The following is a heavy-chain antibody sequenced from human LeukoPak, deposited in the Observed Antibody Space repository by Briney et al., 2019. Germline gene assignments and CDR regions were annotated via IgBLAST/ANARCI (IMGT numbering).Heavy chain of an antibody. CDR3: ARVVPSYYYYYMDV. V-gene: IGHV4-39*01. CDR2: IDYSAST. CDR1: GGSISSSSYY. Sequence: SETLSLTCTVSGGSISSSSYYWGWLRQPPGKGLEWIGSIDYSASTYYNPSLKSRVTISVDTSKNQFSLKLSSVTAADTAVYYCARVVPSYYYYYMDVWGKGTTVTVSS. J-gene: IGHJ6*03. D-gene: IGHD2-15*01.